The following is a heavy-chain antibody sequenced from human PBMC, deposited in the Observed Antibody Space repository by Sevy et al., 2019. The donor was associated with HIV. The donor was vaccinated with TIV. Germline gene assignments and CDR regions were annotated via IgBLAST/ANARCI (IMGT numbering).Heavy chain of an antibody. Sequence: GGFLRLSCSASGFIFTTYEMNWVRQAPGKGLEWISYITSSGSTIYYADSVKGRFTISRDNVKNSLYLQMNNLRAEDTAVYYCARARDYYDSSGPYYFDYWGQGTLVTVSS. V-gene: IGHV3-48*03. CDR1: GFIFTTYE. D-gene: IGHD3-22*01. J-gene: IGHJ4*02. CDR2: ITSSGSTI. CDR3: ARARDYYDSSGPYYFDY.